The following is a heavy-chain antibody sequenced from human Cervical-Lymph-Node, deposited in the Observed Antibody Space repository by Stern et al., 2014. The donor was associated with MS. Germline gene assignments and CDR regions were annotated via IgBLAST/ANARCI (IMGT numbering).Heavy chain of an antibody. CDR1: GVTITNYA. CDR2: RRGSGDT. J-gene: IGHJ5*02. CDR3: AKDLVLRFLEWFA. V-gene: IGHV3-23*04. D-gene: IGHD3-3*01. Sequence: EMQLVESGGGLVQPGGSLRLSCAASGVTITNYAMGWVRQAPGKGLGWVSGRRGSGDTYYADSVRGRFTISRDNSKNALYLQMNSLRAEDTAVYYCAKDLVLRFLEWFAWGQGALVTVSS.